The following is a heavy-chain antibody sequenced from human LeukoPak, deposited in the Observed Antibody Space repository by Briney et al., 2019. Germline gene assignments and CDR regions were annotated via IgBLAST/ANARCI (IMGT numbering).Heavy chain of an antibody. D-gene: IGHD3-3*01. CDR2: MNPNSGNT. Sequence: ASVKVSCKASGYTFTSYDINWVRQATGQGLEWMGWMNPNSGNTGYAQKLQGRVTMTRNTSISTAYMELSSLRSEDTAVYYCARDPTYYDFWSGYYTKNNWFDPWGQGTLVTVSS. CDR3: ARDPTYYDFWSGYYTKNNWFDP. J-gene: IGHJ5*02. V-gene: IGHV1-8*01. CDR1: GYTFTSYD.